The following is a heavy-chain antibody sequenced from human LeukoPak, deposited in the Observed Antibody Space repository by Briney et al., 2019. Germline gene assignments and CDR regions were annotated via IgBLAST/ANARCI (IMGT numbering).Heavy chain of an antibody. CDR2: INPDSSDT. D-gene: IGHD6-13*01. CDR3: VKVAAGLLGS. V-gene: IGHV1-2*02. Sequence: AAVEVSCKASGYIFTGYYMHWVRQAPGQGLEWMAWINPDSSDTKYAQKFEGRVTVTTDTSISTAYMELSRLRSDDTAVYYCVKVAAGLLGSWGQGTLVTVSS. J-gene: IGHJ4*02. CDR1: GYIFTGYY.